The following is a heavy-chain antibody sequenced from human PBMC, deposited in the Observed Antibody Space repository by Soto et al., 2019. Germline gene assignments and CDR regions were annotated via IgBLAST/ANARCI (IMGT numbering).Heavy chain of an antibody. Sequence: WLSXRLSCSSSVLPFTNYGINLFRHTPGKGLMCVSRISPDGSDVGYADSVEGRFTVSRDNAKNTLYLQMHSLRAEDTAMYYCACWGKIVKVAPSEFESWGQRPLVNVYS. CDR1: VLPFTNYG. J-gene: IGHJ4*02. CDR2: ISPDGSDV. V-gene: IGHV3-74*01. CDR3: ACWGKIVKVAPSEFES. D-gene: IGHD3-16*01.